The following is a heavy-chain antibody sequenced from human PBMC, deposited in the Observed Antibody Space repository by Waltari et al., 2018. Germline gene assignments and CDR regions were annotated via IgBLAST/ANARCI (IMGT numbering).Heavy chain of an antibody. D-gene: IGHD2-2*01. J-gene: IGHJ4*02. CDR2: INPNSGGT. V-gene: IGHV1-2*06. CDR3: ALGVNTFRYCSSTSCYDPRFDY. CDR1: GYTFTGYY. Sequence: QVQLVQSGAEVKKPGASVKVSCKASGYTFTGYYMPWVRQAPGQGLEWRGRINPNSGGTNYAQKFQGRVTMTRDTSISTAYMELSRLRSDDTAVYYCALGVNTFRYCSSTSCYDPRFDYWGQGTLVTVSS.